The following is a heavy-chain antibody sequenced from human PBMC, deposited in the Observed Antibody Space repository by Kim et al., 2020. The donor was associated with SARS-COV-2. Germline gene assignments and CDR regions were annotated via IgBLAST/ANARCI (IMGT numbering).Heavy chain of an antibody. CDR3: ATELFMVRGRKHDFDY. CDR2: FDPEDGET. D-gene: IGHD3-10*01. V-gene: IGHV1-24*01. Sequence: ASVKVSCKVSGYTLTELSMHWVRQAPGKGLEWMGGFDPEDGETIYAQKFQGRVTMTEDTSTDTAYMELSSLRSEDTAVYYCATELFMVRGRKHDFDYWGQGTLVTVSS. J-gene: IGHJ4*02. CDR1: GYTLTELS.